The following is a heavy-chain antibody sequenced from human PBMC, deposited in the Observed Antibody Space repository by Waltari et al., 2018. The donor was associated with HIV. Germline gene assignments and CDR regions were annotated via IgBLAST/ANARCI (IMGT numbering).Heavy chain of an antibody. CDR1: GFTFDDYA. V-gene: IGHV3-9*01. D-gene: IGHD3-10*01. J-gene: IGHJ6*02. Sequence: EVQLVESGGGLVQPGRSLRLSCAASGFTFDDYAMHWVRQAPGKGLEWVSGISWNSGSIGYADSVKGRFTISRDNAKNSLYLQMNSLRAEDTALYYCAKEEGRGAYYYYGMDVWGQGTTVTVSS. CDR2: ISWNSGSI. CDR3: AKEEGRGAYYYYGMDV.